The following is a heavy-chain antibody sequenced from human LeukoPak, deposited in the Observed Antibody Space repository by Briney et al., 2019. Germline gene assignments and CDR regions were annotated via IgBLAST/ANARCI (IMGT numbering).Heavy chain of an antibody. J-gene: IGHJ6*02. CDR1: GFTFSSYA. D-gene: IGHD3-3*01. V-gene: IGHV3-74*01. CDR2: INSDGSST. Sequence: GGSLRLSCAASGFTFSSYAMSWVRQAPGKGLVWVSRINSDGSSTSYADSVKGRFTISRDNAKNTLYLQMNSLRAEDTAVYYCARDQSGSYDFWSGYPSYYHYYGMDVWGQGTTVTVSS. CDR3: ARDQSGSYDFWSGYPSYYHYYGMDV.